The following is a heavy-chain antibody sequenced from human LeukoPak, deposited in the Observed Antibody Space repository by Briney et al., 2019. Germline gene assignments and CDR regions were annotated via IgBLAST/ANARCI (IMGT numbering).Heavy chain of an antibody. V-gene: IGHV3-30-3*01. CDR1: GFTFSSYA. CDR3: AGHWTYYDDDYYGMDV. Sequence: GGSLRLSCAASGFTFSSYAMHWVRQAPGKGLEWVAVISYDGSNKYYADSVKGRFTISRDNSKNALYLQMNSLRAEDTAVYYCAGHWTYYDDDYYGMDVWGQGTTVTVSS. D-gene: IGHD3-22*01. CDR2: ISYDGSNK. J-gene: IGHJ6*02.